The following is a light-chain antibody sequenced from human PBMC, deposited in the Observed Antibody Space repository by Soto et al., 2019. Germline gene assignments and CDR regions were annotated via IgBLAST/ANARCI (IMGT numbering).Light chain of an antibody. CDR3: QQYVSSPPWT. J-gene: IGKJ1*01. CDR1: QSVSSSY. CDR2: GAS. Sequence: EIVLTQSPGTLSLSPGERATLSCRASQSVSSSYLAWYQQKPGQAPRLLIYGASSRATGIPDRFSGSGSGTDFTLTISRLKPEDFAVYYCQQYVSSPPWTCGHGPKVHIK. V-gene: IGKV3-20*01.